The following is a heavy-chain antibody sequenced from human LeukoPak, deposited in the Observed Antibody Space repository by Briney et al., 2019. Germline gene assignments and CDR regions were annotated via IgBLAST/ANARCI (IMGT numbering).Heavy chain of an antibody. Sequence: ASAKVSCKASGYTFTGYYMHWVRQAPGQGLEWMGWINPNSGGTNYAQKFQGRVTMTRDTSISTAYMELSRLRSDDTAVYYCARVRPKQWLDQYYFDYWGQGTLVTVSS. CDR2: INPNSGGT. CDR3: ARVRPKQWLDQYYFDY. CDR1: GYTFTGYY. J-gene: IGHJ4*02. D-gene: IGHD6-19*01. V-gene: IGHV1-2*02.